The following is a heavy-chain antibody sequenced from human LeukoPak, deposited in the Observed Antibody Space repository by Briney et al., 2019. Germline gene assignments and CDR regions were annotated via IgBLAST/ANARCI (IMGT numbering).Heavy chain of an antibody. J-gene: IGHJ4*02. V-gene: IGHV3-23*01. CDR1: GFTFSNYA. D-gene: IGHD2-2*01. Sequence: QPGGSLRLSCAASGFTFSNYAMSWVRQAPGKGLEWVSVISASGGSTYYADSVKGRFTISRDNSKNTLYLQMNSLRAEDTAVYYCAKPKDTAVGRYFDYWGQGTLVTVSS. CDR3: AKPKDTAVGRYFDY. CDR2: ISASGGST.